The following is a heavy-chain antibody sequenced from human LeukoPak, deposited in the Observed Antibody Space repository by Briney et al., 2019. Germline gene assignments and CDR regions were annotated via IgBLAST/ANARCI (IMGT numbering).Heavy chain of an antibody. J-gene: IGHJ4*02. CDR2: IIPILGIA. V-gene: IGHV1-69*04. CDR1: GGTFSSYA. D-gene: IGHD5-24*01. Sequence: SVKVSCKASGGTFSSYAISCVRQAPGQGLEWMGRIIPILGIANYAQKFQGRVTITADKSTSTAYMELSSLRSEDTAVYYCARTDRDGYNYWGQGTLVTVSS. CDR3: ARTDRDGYNY.